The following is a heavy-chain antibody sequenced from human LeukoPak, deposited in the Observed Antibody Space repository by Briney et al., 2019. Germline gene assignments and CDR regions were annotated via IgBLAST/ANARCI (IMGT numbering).Heavy chain of an antibody. CDR3: ARQRLVRFDP. J-gene: IGHJ5*02. CDR1: GGSFSGYY. Sequence: SETLSLTCAVYGGSFSGYYWSWIRQPPGKGLEWIGEINHSGSTNYNPSLKGRVTISVDTSKNQFSLKLSSVTAADTAVYYCARQRLVRFDPWGQGTLVTVSS. V-gene: IGHV4-34*01. D-gene: IGHD6-6*01. CDR2: INHSGST.